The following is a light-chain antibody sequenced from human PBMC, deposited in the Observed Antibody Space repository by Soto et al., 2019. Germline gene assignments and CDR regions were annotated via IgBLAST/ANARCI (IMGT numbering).Light chain of an antibody. CDR1: QSVSEY. J-gene: IGKJ5*01. V-gene: IGKV3-15*01. CDR2: GAS. CDR3: QQYHIWPSIT. Sequence: EVVITQAPATLSVSPGERATLSFMSSQSVSEYLAWYQQKPGQAPRLLIYGASTRATGIPARFSGSGSGTEFTLTISSLQSEDFAVYYCQQYHIWPSITFGQGTRLEIK.